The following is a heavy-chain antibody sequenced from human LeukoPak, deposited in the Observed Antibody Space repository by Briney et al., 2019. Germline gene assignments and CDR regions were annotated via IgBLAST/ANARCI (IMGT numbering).Heavy chain of an antibody. Sequence: SVKVSCKASGGTFSSYAISWVRQAPGQGLEWMGGIIPIFGTANYAQKFQGRVTITADESTSTAYMELSSLRSEDTAVYYCATSVTPPFYYYGMDVWGQGTTVTVSS. CDR1: GGTFSSYA. D-gene: IGHD5-18*01. J-gene: IGHJ6*02. CDR3: ATSVTPPFYYYGMDV. CDR2: IIPIFGTA. V-gene: IGHV1-69*13.